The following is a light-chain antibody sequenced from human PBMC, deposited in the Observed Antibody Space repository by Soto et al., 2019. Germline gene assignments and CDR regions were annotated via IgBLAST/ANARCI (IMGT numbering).Light chain of an antibody. J-gene: IGKJ1*01. V-gene: IGKV3-15*01. CDR3: QHYDRWPPA. CDR1: QTIGTN. Sequence: EVVMTQSPATLSVSPGERATLSCRASQTIGTNLGWYQQKPGQAPRLLIYDASIRDTGIPARFSGRGSGTEFTLTISSRQSEDFAVYYCQHYDRWPPAFGQGTKVEIK. CDR2: DAS.